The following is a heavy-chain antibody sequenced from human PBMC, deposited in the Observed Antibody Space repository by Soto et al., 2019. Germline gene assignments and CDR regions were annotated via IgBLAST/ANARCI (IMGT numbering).Heavy chain of an antibody. CDR1: GYTFTSSG. CDR3: ARCLGRTPHQCYYYGMDV. V-gene: IGHV1-18*01. CDR2: ISAYNGNT. Sequence: ASVKVSCKASGYTFTSSGISWVRQAPGQGLEWMGWISAYNGNTNYAQKLQGRVTMTTDTSTSTAYMELRSLRSDDTAVYYCARCLGRTPHQCYYYGMDVWGQGTTVTVSS. D-gene: IGHD1-7*01. J-gene: IGHJ6*02.